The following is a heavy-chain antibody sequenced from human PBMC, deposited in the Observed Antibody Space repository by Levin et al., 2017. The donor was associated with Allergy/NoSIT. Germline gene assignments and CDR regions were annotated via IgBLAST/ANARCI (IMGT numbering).Heavy chain of an antibody. D-gene: IGHD4-17*01. Sequence: KASETLSLTCTVSGGSITSYYWSWIRQPPGKGLEWIGYIYYSGSTKYNPSLKSRVSISMDTSKNQFSLKLNSVTAADTAVYYCARDRTTVTKKDVYYYGMDVWGQGTTVSVSS. J-gene: IGHJ6*02. V-gene: IGHV4-59*01. CDR1: GGSITSYY. CDR2: IYYSGST. CDR3: ARDRTTVTKKDVYYYGMDV.